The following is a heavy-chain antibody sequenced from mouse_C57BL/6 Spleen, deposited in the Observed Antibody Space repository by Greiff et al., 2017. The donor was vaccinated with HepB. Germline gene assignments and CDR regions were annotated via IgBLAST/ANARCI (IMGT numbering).Heavy chain of an antibody. D-gene: IGHD4-1*01. CDR2: IYPGDGDT. CDR1: GYAFSSYW. CDR3: ARGGNWVYYFDY. J-gene: IGHJ2*01. V-gene: IGHV1-80*01. Sequence: VQLQQSGAELVKPGASVKISCKASGYAFSSYWMNWVKQRPGKGLEWIGQIYPGDGDTNYNGKFKGKATLTADKSSSTAYMQLSSLTSEDSAVYFCARGGNWVYYFDYWGQSTTLTVSS.